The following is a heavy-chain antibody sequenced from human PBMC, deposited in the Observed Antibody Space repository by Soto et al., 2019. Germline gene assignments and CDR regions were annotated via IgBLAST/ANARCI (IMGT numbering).Heavy chain of an antibody. D-gene: IGHD6-19*01. Sequence: GASVKVSCKASGGTFSSYAISWVRQAPGQGLEWMGGIIPIFGTANYAQKFQGRVTITADKSTSTAYMELSSLRSEDTAVYYCARGERPIAVAGVFDYWGQGTLVTVSS. CDR1: GGTFSSYA. CDR2: IIPIFGTA. J-gene: IGHJ4*02. V-gene: IGHV1-69*06. CDR3: ARGERPIAVAGVFDY.